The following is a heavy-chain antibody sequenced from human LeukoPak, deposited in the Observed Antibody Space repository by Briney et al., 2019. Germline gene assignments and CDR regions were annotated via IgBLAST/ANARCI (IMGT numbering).Heavy chain of an antibody. D-gene: IGHD2-15*01. J-gene: IGHJ4*02. V-gene: IGHV1-46*01. CDR1: GYTFTSNY. Sequence: ASVKVSCKASGYTFTSNYMHWVRQAPGQGLEWMGVIAPSSGTTSYAQKFQGRVTMTRDTSTSTLYMELSSLTSEDTAVYYCARASGSSVVPFDYWGQGTLVTVSS. CDR3: ARASGSSVVPFDY. CDR2: IAPSSGTT.